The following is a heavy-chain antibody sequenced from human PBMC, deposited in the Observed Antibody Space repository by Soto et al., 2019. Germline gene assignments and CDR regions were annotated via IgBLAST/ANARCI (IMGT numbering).Heavy chain of an antibody. CDR3: ASYGDYAFDY. Sequence: SETLSLTYTVSGGSISSYYWSWIRQPPGKGLEWIGYIYYSGSTNYNPSLKSRVTISVDTSKNQFSLKLSSVTAADTAVYYCASYGDYAFDYWGQGTLVTVSS. V-gene: IGHV4-59*01. D-gene: IGHD4-17*01. CDR1: GGSISSYY. J-gene: IGHJ4*02. CDR2: IYYSGST.